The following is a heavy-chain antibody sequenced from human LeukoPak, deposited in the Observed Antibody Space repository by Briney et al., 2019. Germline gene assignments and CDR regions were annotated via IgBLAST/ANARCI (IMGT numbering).Heavy chain of an antibody. Sequence: SETLSLTCTVSGGSITSYYWSWIRQPPGKGLEWIGYIYNSGSTNYNPSLKSGVTILIDTSKNHFSLKLSSVTAAATAGYSCATSTLWGTWHNWGQGVLVTVSS. J-gene: IGHJ4*02. CDR2: IYNSGST. CDR1: GGSITSYY. V-gene: IGHV4-59*01. CDR3: ATSTLWGTWHN. D-gene: IGHD3-16*01.